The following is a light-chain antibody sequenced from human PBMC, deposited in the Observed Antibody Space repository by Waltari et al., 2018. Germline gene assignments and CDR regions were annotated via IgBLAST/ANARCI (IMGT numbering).Light chain of an antibody. Sequence: DIQMTQSPSSLSASVGDRVTITCRASQSISSYLNWYQQKPGKAPKLLIYAASSLQSGVPSRFGGSGSGTDFTLTVSSLQAEDVAVYYCHQYYNSPLTFGGGTKVEIK. J-gene: IGKJ4*01. CDR2: AAS. CDR3: HQYYNSPLT. CDR1: QSISSY. V-gene: IGKV1-39*01.